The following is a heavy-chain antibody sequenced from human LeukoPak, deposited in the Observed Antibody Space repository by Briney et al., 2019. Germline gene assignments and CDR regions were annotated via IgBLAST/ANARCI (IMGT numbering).Heavy chain of an antibody. V-gene: IGHV4-30-4*01. Sequence: PSQTLSLTCTVSGGSINSPNYFWSWIRQPPGKGLEWIGYIYHSGSAYYNPSLQRPVTISLDMSRNQFSLDLSYVTAADTALYYGARLTGSPPCSWGGGFDSWGQGILVTVSS. D-gene: IGHD3-16*01. CDR2: IYHSGSA. CDR3: ARLTGSPPCSWGGGFDS. J-gene: IGHJ5*01. CDR1: GGSINSPNYF.